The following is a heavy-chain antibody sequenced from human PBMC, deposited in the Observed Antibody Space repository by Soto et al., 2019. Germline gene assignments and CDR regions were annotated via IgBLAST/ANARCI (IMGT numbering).Heavy chain of an antibody. CDR3: AERLSARYFDY. J-gene: IGHJ4*02. Sequence: EVQLLESGGGLVQPGGSLRLSCAASGFTFSSYVMSWVRQAPGKGLEWVSTISGSDDSTYYADSVKGRFTISRDNPRNTLYLQINSLRAEDTAIYYCAERLSARYFDYWGQGTLVTVSS. CDR2: ISGSDDST. CDR1: GFTFSSYV. V-gene: IGHV3-23*01. D-gene: IGHD5-12*01.